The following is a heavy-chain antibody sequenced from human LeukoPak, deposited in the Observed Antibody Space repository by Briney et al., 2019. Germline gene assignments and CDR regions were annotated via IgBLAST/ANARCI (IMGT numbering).Heavy chain of an antibody. J-gene: IGHJ4*02. Sequence: ASGTLSLTCTVSGGSISSYYWSWIRQPPGKGLEWIGYIYYSGSTNYNPSLKSRVTISVDTSKNQFSLKLSSVTAADTAVYYCARALRYSGHTQFDYWGQGTLVTVSS. V-gene: IGHV4-59*01. D-gene: IGHD5-12*01. CDR3: ARALRYSGHTQFDY. CDR1: GGSISSYY. CDR2: IYYSGST.